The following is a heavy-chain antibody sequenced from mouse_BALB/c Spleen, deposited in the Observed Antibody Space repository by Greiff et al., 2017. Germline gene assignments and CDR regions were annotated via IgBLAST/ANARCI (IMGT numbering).Heavy chain of an antibody. Sequence: EVQGVESGGGLVKPGGSLKLSCAASGFTFSSYTMSWVRQTPEKRLEWVATISSGGSYTYYPDSVKGRFTISRDNAKNTLYLQMSSLKSEDTAMYYCTRGRDYAMDYWGQGTSVTVSS. V-gene: IGHV5-6-4*01. CDR3: TRGRDYAMDY. CDR1: GFTFSSYT. CDR2: ISSGGSYT. J-gene: IGHJ4*01.